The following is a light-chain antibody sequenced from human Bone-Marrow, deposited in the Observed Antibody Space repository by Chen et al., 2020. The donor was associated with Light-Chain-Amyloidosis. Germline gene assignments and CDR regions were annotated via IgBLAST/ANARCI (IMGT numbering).Light chain of an antibody. CDR3: SSYTITNTFV. Sequence: QSALTQPASVSGSPGQSITISCTGTSSDVGGDNHVSWYQQHPDKAPKLMIYEVTNRPSWVPDRFSGSKSDNTASLTISGLQTEDEADYFCSSYTITNTFVFGSGTRVTVL. CDR1: SSDVGGDNH. J-gene: IGLJ1*01. V-gene: IGLV2-14*01. CDR2: EVT.